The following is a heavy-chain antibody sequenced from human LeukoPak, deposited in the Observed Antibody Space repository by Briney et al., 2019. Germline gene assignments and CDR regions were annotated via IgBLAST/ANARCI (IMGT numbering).Heavy chain of an antibody. CDR1: GYTFTSYY. V-gene: IGHV1-46*01. D-gene: IGHD2-15*01. J-gene: IGHJ4*02. Sequence: ASVKVSCKASGYTFTSYYMHWVRQAPGQGLEWMGIINPSGGSTSYAQKFQGRVTMTRDMSTSTVYMELSSLRSEDTAVYYCARERRSLCSGGSCYGAPRDYWGQGTLVTVSS. CDR3: ARERRSLCSGGSCYGAPRDY. CDR2: INPSGGST.